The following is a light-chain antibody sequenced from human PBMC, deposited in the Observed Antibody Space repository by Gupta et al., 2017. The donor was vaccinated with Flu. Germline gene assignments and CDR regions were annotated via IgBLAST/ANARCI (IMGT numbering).Light chain of an antibody. J-gene: IGKJ4*01. CDR3: RQSIHLPST. V-gene: IGKV2D-29*01. Sequence: ISCKSSERLLYSDGKTYLNWYLQKPGQPPQLLIHEISKRFSGVPDRISGSGSGTDFTLKISRVEAADVGIYYCRQSIHLPSTFGGGMKVEIK. CDR1: ERLLYSDGKTY. CDR2: EIS.